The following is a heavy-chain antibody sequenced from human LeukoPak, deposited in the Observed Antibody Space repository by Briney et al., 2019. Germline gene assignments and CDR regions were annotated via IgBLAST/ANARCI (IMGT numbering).Heavy chain of an antibody. V-gene: IGHV4-30-2*01. CDR3: ARKYSSSVDV. J-gene: IGHJ6*04. D-gene: IGHD6-6*01. CDR2: IYHSGST. CDR1: GGSISSGGYY. Sequence: SETLSLTCTVSGGSISSGGYYWSWIRQPPGKGLEWIGYIYHSGSTYYNPALKSRVTISVDRSKNQFSLKLSSVTAADTAVCYCARKYSSSVDVWGKGTTVTVSS.